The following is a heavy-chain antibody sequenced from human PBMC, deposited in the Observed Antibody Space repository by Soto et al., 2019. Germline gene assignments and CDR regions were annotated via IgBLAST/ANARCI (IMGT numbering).Heavy chain of an antibody. Sequence: SVKVSCKASGFTFTSSAVQWVRQARGQRLEWIGWIVVGSGNTNYAQKFQERVTITRDMSTSTAYMELSSLRSEDTAVYYCAAVVPRASDAFDIWGQGTIVTVSS. J-gene: IGHJ3*02. CDR2: IVVGSGNT. CDR1: GFTFTSSA. D-gene: IGHD6-6*01. V-gene: IGHV1-58*01. CDR3: AAVVPRASDAFDI.